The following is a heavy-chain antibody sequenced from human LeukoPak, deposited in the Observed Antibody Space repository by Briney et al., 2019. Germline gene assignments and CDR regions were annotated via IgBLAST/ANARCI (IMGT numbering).Heavy chain of an antibody. CDR1: GFTFSSYS. D-gene: IGHD2-2*01. J-gene: IGHJ3*02. V-gene: IGHV3-21*01. Sequence: PGGSLRLSCAASGFTFSSYSVNWVRQAPGKGLEWVSSISSSSSYIYYADSVKGRFTISRDNAKNSLYLQMNSLRAEDTAVYYCASYALDAFDIWGQGTMVTVSS. CDR2: ISSSSSYI. CDR3: ASYALDAFDI.